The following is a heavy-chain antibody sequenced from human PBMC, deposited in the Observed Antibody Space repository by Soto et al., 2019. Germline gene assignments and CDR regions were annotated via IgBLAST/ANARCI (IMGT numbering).Heavy chain of an antibody. V-gene: IGHV2-5*01. CDR1: GFSLSTSGVG. CDR2: IYWNDDK. D-gene: IGHD6-19*01. CDR3: ARPVTYSSGWYYFDY. Sequence: SGPTLVNPXQTLTLTCTFSGFSLSTSGVGVGWIRQPPGKALEWLALIYWNDDKRYSPSLKSRLTITKDTSKNQVVLTMTNMDPVDTATYYCARPVTYSSGWYYFDYWGQGTLVTVSS. J-gene: IGHJ4*02.